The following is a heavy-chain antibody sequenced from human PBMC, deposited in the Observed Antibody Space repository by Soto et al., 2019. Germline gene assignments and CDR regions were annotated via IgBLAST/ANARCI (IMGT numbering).Heavy chain of an antibody. V-gene: IGHV5-10-1*01. CDR1: GYSFTSYW. CDR2: IDPSDSYT. D-gene: IGHD4-17*01. Sequence: GESLKISSKGSGYSFTSYWISWVRQMPGKGLEWMGRIDPSDSYTKYSPSFQGHVTISADKSISTAYLQWSSLKASDTAMYYCARQKSTVTTTGLNYYYGMDVWGQGTTVTVSS. CDR3: ARQKSTVTTTGLNYYYGMDV. J-gene: IGHJ6*02.